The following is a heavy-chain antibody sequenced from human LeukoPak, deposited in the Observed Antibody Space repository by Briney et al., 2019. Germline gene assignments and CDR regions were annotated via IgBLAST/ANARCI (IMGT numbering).Heavy chain of an antibody. Sequence: GGSVRLSCAASGFTFSSYAMSWVRQAPGKGLEWVSSISGSGGSIYYADSVKGRFTIPRDNSKSTLYLQMNSLRAEDTAVYYCAKDRRGYSYGYDFDYWGQGTLVTV. CDR1: GFTFSSYA. V-gene: IGHV3-23*01. D-gene: IGHD5-18*01. CDR3: AKDRRGYSYGYDFDY. CDR2: ISGSGGSI. J-gene: IGHJ4*02.